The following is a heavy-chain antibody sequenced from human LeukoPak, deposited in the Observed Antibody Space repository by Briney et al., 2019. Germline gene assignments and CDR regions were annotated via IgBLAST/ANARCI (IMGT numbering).Heavy chain of an antibody. CDR3: ARRFPGMGWFDP. D-gene: IGHD6-13*01. Sequence: SETLSLTCTVHGGSFSAYYWSWIRQSPGKGLGWIGEINYSGITNYNASLKSRVTISSDTSKNQFSLNVTSVTVADTGVYFCARRFPGMGWFDPWGQGSLVTVSS. V-gene: IGHV4-34*01. J-gene: IGHJ5*02. CDR1: GGSFSAYY. CDR2: INYSGIT.